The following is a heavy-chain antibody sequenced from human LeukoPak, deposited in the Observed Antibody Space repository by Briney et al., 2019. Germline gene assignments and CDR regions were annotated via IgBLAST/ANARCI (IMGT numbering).Heavy chain of an antibody. CDR2: INHSGST. D-gene: IGHD1-26*01. J-gene: IGHJ6*02. CDR3: ARGELGWKLLRYYYYGMDV. Sequence: SETLSLTCAVYGGSFSGYYWSWIRQPPGKGLEWIGEINHSGSTNYNPSLKSRVTISVDTSKNQFSLKLSSVTAADTAVYYCARGELGWKLLRYYYYGMDVWGQGTTVTVSS. CDR1: GGSFSGYY. V-gene: IGHV4-34*01.